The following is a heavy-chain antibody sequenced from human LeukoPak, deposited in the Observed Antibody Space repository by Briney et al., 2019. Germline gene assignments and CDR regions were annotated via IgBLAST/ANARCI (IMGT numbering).Heavy chain of an antibody. CDR1: GFTFSSYA. D-gene: IGHD2-2*01. Sequence: GGSLRLSCAASGFTFSSYAMSWVRQAPGKGLEWVSAISGSGGSTYYADSVKGRFPISRDNSKNTLYLQMNSLRAEDTAVYYCAKVSVVVPAARGNWFDPWGQGTLVTVSS. V-gene: IGHV3-23*01. CDR3: AKVSVVVPAARGNWFDP. CDR2: ISGSGGST. J-gene: IGHJ5*02.